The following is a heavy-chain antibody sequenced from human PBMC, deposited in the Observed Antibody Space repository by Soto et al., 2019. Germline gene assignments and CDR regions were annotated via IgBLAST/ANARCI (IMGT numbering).Heavy chain of an antibody. J-gene: IGHJ4*02. D-gene: IGHD3-10*02. CDR2: IVPMFDTP. CDR1: GGSFSTNV. V-gene: IGHV1-69*13. CDR3: AREGMSTMFFDY. Sequence: SVKVSCKASGGSFSTNVISWVRQAPGQGLEWMGGIVPMFDTPNYAQKFQGRVTITADGSTSTGYMELSSLTYEDTAVYYCAREGMSTMFFDYWGQGTLVTVSS.